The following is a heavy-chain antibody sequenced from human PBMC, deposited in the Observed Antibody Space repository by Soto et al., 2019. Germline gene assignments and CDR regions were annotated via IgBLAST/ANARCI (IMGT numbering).Heavy chain of an antibody. CDR2: IIPIFGTA. CDR3: AKGIAVAGYREYYFDY. CDR1: GGTFSSYA. D-gene: IGHD6-19*01. V-gene: IGHV1-69*01. J-gene: IGHJ4*02. Sequence: QVQLVQSGAEVKKPGSSVKVSCKASGGTFSSYAISWVRQAPGQGLEWMGGIIPIFGTANYAQKFQGRVTITADESTSTAYMELSSLRSEDTAVYYCAKGIAVAGYREYYFDYWGREPWSPSPQ.